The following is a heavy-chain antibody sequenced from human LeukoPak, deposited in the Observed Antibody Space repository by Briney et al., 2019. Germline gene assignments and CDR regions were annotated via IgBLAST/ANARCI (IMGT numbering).Heavy chain of an antibody. CDR2: INNSGST. CDR3: ARSWWVRGWFDP. V-gene: IGHV4-34*01. CDR1: GGSFSGYY. Sequence: SGTLSLTCAAYGGSFSGYYWSWIRQPPGKGLEWIGEINNSGSTNYNPSLKSRVTISVDTSKNQFSLKLSSVTAADTAVYYCARSWWVRGWFDPWGQGTLVTVSS. J-gene: IGHJ5*02. D-gene: IGHD2-15*01.